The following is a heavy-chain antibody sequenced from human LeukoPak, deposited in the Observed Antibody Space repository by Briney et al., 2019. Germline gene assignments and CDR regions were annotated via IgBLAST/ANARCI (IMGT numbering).Heavy chain of an antibody. J-gene: IGHJ5*02. Sequence: PGGSLRLSCAASGFTVSSNYMSWVRQAPGKGLEWVSVIYSGGSTYCADSVKGRFTISRDEYKNALYLDMNSLRAEDTAVYFCARQNFGSPRWFDPWGRGTVVTVSS. CDR2: IYSGGST. D-gene: IGHD3-3*01. V-gene: IGHV3-53*01. CDR1: GFTVSSNY. CDR3: ARQNFGSPRWFDP.